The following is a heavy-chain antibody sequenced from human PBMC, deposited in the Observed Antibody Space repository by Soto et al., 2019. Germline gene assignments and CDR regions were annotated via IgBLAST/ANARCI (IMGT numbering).Heavy chain of an antibody. Sequence: QVQLVQSGAEVKKPGASVKVSCKASGYTFTGYYIHWVRQAAGQGLEWMGWINPNSGDTNYAQKFQGWVTMTRDTSITTAYMGLSRLTSDDTAGYYCATRRSEWELSFDYWGQGTLVTVSS. D-gene: IGHD1-26*01. V-gene: IGHV1-2*04. J-gene: IGHJ4*02. CDR3: ATRRSEWELSFDY. CDR1: GYTFTGYY. CDR2: INPNSGDT.